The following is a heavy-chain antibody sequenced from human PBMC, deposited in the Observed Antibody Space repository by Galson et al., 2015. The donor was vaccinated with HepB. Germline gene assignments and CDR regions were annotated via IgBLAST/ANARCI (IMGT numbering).Heavy chain of an antibody. V-gene: IGHV1-18*01. D-gene: IGHD6-19*01. Sequence: SVKVSCKASGYTFTSYGISWVRQAPGQGLEWMGWISAYNGNTNYAQKLQGSVTMTTDTSTSTAYMELRSLRSDDTAVYYCAREREFKLGYSSGWYGYWGQGTLVTVSS. J-gene: IGHJ4*02. CDR1: GYTFTSYG. CDR2: ISAYNGNT. CDR3: AREREFKLGYSSGWYGY.